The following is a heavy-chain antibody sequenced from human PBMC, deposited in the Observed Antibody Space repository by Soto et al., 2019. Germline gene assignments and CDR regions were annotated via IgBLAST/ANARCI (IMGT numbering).Heavy chain of an antibody. Sequence: GGSLRLSCAASGFTVSSNYMSWVRQAPGKGLEWVSVIYSGGSTYYADSVKGRFTISRDNSKNTLYLQMNSLRAEDTAVYYCAREMTTVTESKVDYWGQGTLVTVSS. V-gene: IGHV3-66*01. CDR3: AREMTTVTESKVDY. D-gene: IGHD4-17*01. J-gene: IGHJ4*02. CDR1: GFTVSSNY. CDR2: IYSGGST.